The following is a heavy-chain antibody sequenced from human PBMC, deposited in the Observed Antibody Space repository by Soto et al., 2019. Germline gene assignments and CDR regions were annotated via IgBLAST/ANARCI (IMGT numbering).Heavy chain of an antibody. CDR1: GGSFSGYY. Sequence: ETLSLTCAVYGGSFSGYYWSWIRQPPGKGLEWIGEINHSGSTNYNPSLKSRVTISVDTSKNQFSLKLSSVTAADTAVYYCARGFFYGAYDYWGQGTLVTVSS. D-gene: IGHD4-17*01. J-gene: IGHJ4*02. CDR2: INHSGST. V-gene: IGHV4-34*01. CDR3: ARGFFYGAYDY.